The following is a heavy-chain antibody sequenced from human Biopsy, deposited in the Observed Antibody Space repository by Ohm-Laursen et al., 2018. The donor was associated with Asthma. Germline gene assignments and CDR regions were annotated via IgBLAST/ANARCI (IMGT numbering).Heavy chain of an antibody. CDR3: VRGSSSWHHGPFHYYYGLDV. V-gene: IGHV4-39*01. J-gene: IGHJ6*02. CDR2: IYYSGTT. D-gene: IGHD6-13*01. Sequence: SETLSLTCSLSSGSGGYMRSGNYYWGWIRQPPGKGLEWIGSIYYSGTTYYNPSLESRVTVSADTSKNRFSLKLTSVTAADTAVYYCVRGSSSWHHGPFHYYYGLDVWGQGPTATVSS. CDR1: SGSGGYMRSGNYY.